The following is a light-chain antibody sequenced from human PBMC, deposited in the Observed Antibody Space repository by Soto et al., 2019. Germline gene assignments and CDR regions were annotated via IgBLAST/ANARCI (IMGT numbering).Light chain of an antibody. Sequence: SVLAQPASVSGSPGQSVTISCTGTSSDVGAYNYVSWYQLHPGKAPKLLISEVSNRPSGVSSRFSGSKSGNTASLTISGLQAEDEADYYCSSYTTSDTFVFGIGTKV. J-gene: IGLJ1*01. CDR1: SSDVGAYNY. CDR3: SSYTTSDTFV. V-gene: IGLV2-14*01. CDR2: EVS.